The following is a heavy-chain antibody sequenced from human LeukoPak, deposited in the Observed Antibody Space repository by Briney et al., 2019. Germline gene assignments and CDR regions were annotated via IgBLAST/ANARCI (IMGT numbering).Heavy chain of an antibody. V-gene: IGHV4-59*01. CDR1: GGSISSYY. Sequence: SETLSLTCTVSGGSISSYYWSWIWQPPGKGLEWIGYIYYSGSTNYNPSLKSRVTISVDTSKNQFSLKLSSVTAADTAVYYCARERGYCSGGSCYTGDVRFDPWGQGTLVTVSS. J-gene: IGHJ5*02. CDR2: IYYSGST. CDR3: ARERGYCSGGSCYTGDVRFDP. D-gene: IGHD2-15*01.